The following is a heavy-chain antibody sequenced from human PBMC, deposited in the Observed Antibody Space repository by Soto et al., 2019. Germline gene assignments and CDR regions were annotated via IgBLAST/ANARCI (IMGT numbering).Heavy chain of an antibody. CDR2: INPNSGGT. D-gene: IGHD2-2*02. V-gene: IGHV1-2*02. CDR1: GYTFSGYY. Sequence: QEPLVQSGDEVKKPGASVKVSCKASGYTFSGYYIHWLRQAPGQGLEWMGWINPNSGGTNYAQKFQGRVTVTRDTPTSTAYMELSRLTSDDTAVYYCARSLTEGYCTITGCYTRPLYGMDVWGQGTTVTVSS. J-gene: IGHJ6*02. CDR3: ARSLTEGYCTITGCYTRPLYGMDV.